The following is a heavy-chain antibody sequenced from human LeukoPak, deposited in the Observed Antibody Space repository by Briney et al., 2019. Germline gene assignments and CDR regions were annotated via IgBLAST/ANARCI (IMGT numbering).Heavy chain of an antibody. CDR1: GYTFTTCG. J-gene: IGHJ4*02. CDR3: ARDSRSNAWGAFDY. CDR2: IYAYNGNT. V-gene: IGHV1-18*04. Sequence: GASVKVSFKASGYTFTTCGISWVRQAPGQPLERMGWIYAYNGNTNAAQKLQGRGTMTTDTSTSTANLELRSLRSDDNAVYYCARDSRSNAWGAFDYWGQGTLVTVSS. D-gene: IGHD3-16*01.